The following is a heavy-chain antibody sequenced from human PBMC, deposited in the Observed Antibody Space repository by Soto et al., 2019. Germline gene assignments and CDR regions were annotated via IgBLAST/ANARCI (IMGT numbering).Heavy chain of an antibody. Sequence: QVQLVQSGAEVKKPGASVKVSCTASGYTFTGYYIHWVRQAPGQGLEWMGWINPNSGGTNYAQKFQGWVTMTRDPSISTAYLELSRLRSDDTAVYFCAREGISGAYYVYWGQGTLVTVSS. CDR2: INPNSGGT. V-gene: IGHV1-2*04. CDR1: GYTFTGYY. CDR3: AREGISGAYYVY. D-gene: IGHD1-26*01. J-gene: IGHJ4*02.